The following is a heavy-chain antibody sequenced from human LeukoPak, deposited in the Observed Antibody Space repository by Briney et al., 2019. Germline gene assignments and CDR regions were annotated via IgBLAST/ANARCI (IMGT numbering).Heavy chain of an antibody. D-gene: IGHD1-26*01. V-gene: IGHV3-23*01. CDR1: GITFSSYA. Sequence: GGSLRLSCAASGITFSSYAMSWVRQAPGKGLEWVSAISGSGGSTYYADSVKGRFTFSRDTSKNTLYLQMNSLRAEDTAVYYCAKESAYSGSYWRYFDYWGQGTLVTVSS. CDR2: ISGSGGST. J-gene: IGHJ4*02. CDR3: AKESAYSGSYWRYFDY.